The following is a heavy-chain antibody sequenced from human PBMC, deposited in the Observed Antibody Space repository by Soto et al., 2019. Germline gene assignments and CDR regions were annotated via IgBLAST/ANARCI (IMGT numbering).Heavy chain of an antibody. CDR2: MNPNSGNT. Sequence: QVQLVQSGAEVKKPGASVKVSCKASGYTFTSYDINWVRQATGQGLEWMGWMNPNSGNTGYAQKFQGRVTMTRNTSISTAYMELGRLRSEDTAVYYCAGYYGSGSYRLTYYGMDVWGQGTTVTVSS. CDR3: AGYYGSGSYRLTYYGMDV. J-gene: IGHJ6*02. CDR1: GYTFTSYD. D-gene: IGHD3-10*01. V-gene: IGHV1-8*01.